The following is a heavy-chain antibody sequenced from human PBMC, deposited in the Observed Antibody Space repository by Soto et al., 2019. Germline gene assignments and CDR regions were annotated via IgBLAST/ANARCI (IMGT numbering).Heavy chain of an antibody. V-gene: IGHV4-59*01. D-gene: IGHD3-3*01. Sequence: QVQLQESGPGLVKPSETLSLTCTVSGGSISSYYWSWIRQPPGKGLEWIGYIYYSGSTNYNPSLKRRVTISVDTSKNQFSLKLSSVTDADTAVYYCAKYDGDFWSAGKGFDPWGQGTLVIVSS. CDR3: AKYDGDFWSAGKGFDP. CDR2: IYYSGST. CDR1: GGSISSYY. J-gene: IGHJ5*02.